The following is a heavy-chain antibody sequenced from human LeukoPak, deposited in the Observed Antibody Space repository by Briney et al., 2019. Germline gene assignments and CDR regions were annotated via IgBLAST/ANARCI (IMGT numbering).Heavy chain of an antibody. D-gene: IGHD6-19*01. CDR1: GFMFSSYA. CDR2: IYTGGTT. J-gene: IGHJ4*02. V-gene: IGHV3-23*03. CDR3: ARSPAFYDGAVVKYYFDY. Sequence: PGGSLRLSCAASGFMFSSYAMSWVRQAPGKGLEWVSVIYTGGTTHYADSVKGRFTISRDDSKNTLYLEMNSLRAEDAAVYFCARSPAFYDGAVVKYYFDYWGQGTLVTVSS.